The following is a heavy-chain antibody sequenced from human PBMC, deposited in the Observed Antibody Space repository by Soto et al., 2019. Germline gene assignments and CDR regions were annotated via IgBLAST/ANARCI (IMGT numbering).Heavy chain of an antibody. CDR3: ARVAALVGAARYWFFDL. CDR1: GGSISSTSFY. V-gene: IGHV4-39*01. Sequence: QLHRQASGPGLVEPTEILSLTCAVSGGSISSTSFYWGWIREPPGEGLEWIGSIDYRGNIYYISSLKSRVTISEDTSKNQFSHNLNSVTAADSAVYHCARVAALVGAARYWFFDLWGRGTRVSV. J-gene: IGHJ2*01. D-gene: IGHD2-15*01. CDR2: IDYRGNI.